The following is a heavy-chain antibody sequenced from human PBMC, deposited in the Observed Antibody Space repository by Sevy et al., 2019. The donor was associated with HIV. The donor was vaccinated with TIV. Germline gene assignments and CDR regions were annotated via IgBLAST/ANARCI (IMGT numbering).Heavy chain of an antibody. CDR2: INPNSGGT. CDR1: GYRFTGYY. V-gene: IGHV1-2*02. CDR3: ARDAAIAAQGELDP. Sequence: ASVKVSCKASGYRFTGYYMHWVRQAPGQGLEWMGWINPNSGGTNYAQKFQGRVTMTRDTSISTAYMELSRLRSDDTAVYYCARDAAIAAQGELDPRGQGTLVTVSS. J-gene: IGHJ5*02. D-gene: IGHD6-13*01.